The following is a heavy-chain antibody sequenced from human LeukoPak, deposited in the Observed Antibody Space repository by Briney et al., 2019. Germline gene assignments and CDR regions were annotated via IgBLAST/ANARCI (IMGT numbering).Heavy chain of an antibody. J-gene: IGHJ3*02. Sequence: ASVKVSCKASGGTFSSYAISWVRQAPGQGLEWMGGIIPIFGTANYAQKFQGRVTITADGSTSTAYMELSSLRSEDTAVYYCARPRTAYSSFPDAFDIWGQGTMVTVSS. V-gene: IGHV1-69*01. D-gene: IGHD6-6*01. CDR3: ARPRTAYSSFPDAFDI. CDR1: GGTFSSYA. CDR2: IIPIFGTA.